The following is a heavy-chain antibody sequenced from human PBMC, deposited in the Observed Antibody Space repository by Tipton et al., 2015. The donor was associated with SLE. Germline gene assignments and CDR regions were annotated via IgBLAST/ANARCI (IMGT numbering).Heavy chain of an antibody. CDR1: GFTFTTYE. CDR2: ISSSSDYI. D-gene: IGHD1-14*01. J-gene: IGHJ4*02. Sequence: GSLRLSCAASGFTFTTYEMNWFRQAPGKGLEWVSYISSSSDYIYYADSVKGRFTISRDNSKSTLFLQMNSLRAEDTAVYYCAKPEGGHWGQGTLVTVSS. CDR3: AKPEGGH. V-gene: IGHV3-21*05.